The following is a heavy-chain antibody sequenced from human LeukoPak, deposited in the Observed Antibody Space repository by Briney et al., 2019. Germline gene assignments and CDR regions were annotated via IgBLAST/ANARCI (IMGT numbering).Heavy chain of an antibody. J-gene: IGHJ6*02. Sequence: KASETLSLTCTVSGGSISSSSYYWGWIRQPPGKGLEWIGSIYYSGSTYYNPSLKSRVTISVDTSKNQFSLKLSSVTAADTAVYYCARWRTYCSGGSCYGRPYYYYYGMDVWGQGTTVTVSS. V-gene: IGHV4-39*07. D-gene: IGHD2-15*01. CDR1: GGSISSSSYY. CDR3: ARWRTYCSGGSCYGRPYYYYYGMDV. CDR2: IYYSGST.